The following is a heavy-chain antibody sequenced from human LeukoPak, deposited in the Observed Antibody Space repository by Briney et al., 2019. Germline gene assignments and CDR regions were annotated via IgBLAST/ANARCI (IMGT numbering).Heavy chain of an antibody. CDR3: ARWYSSGWAFDY. CDR2: LYYSGST. Sequence: SETLSLTCTVSGGSISSYYWSWIRQPPGKGLEWIGYLYYSGSTNYNPSLKSRVTISVDTSKNQFSLKLSSVTAADTAVYYCARWYSSGWAFDYWGQGTLVTVSS. D-gene: IGHD6-19*01. J-gene: IGHJ4*02. V-gene: IGHV4-59*08. CDR1: GGSISSYY.